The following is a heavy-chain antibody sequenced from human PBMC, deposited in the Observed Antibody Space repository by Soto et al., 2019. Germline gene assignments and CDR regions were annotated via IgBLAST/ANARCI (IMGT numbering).Heavy chain of an antibody. Sequence: ASVKVSCKASGYTFTIYYMHWVRQAPGQGLEWMGIINPSGGSTSYAQKFQGRVTMTRDTSTSTVYMELSSLRSEDTAVYYCARDGSRFLEWLPAGRYYYMDVWGKGTTVTVSS. J-gene: IGHJ6*03. CDR3: ARDGSRFLEWLPAGRYYYMDV. CDR2: INPSGGST. CDR1: GYTFTIYY. V-gene: IGHV1-46*03. D-gene: IGHD3-3*01.